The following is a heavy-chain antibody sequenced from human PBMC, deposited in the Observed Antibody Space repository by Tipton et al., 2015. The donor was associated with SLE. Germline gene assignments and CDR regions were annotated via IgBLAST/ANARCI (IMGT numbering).Heavy chain of an antibody. Sequence: SLRLSCAVSGFTFEDYAMSWIRQAPGEGLEWVGFIRSKTYDGTTEYAASVEGRFTISRDDSKNIAYLQMNSLKSEDTAVYYCARESSGRRRGVWYYGMDVWGQGTSVSVSS. CDR2: IRSKTYDGTT. J-gene: IGHJ6*02. V-gene: IGHV3-49*03. D-gene: IGHD3-10*01. CDR3: ARESSGRRRGVWYYGMDV. CDR1: GFTFEDYA.